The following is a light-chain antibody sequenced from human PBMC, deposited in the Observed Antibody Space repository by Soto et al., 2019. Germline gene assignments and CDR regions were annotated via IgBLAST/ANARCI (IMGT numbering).Light chain of an antibody. CDR2: GAS. Sequence: DIPMTQSPSSLSAFVGDRVTITCRASQSINSYLNWYQQKPGKAPKLLIYGASSLQSGVPSRFSGSGSGTDFTLTISSLQPEDFATYYCQQSYSSPLSFGPGTKVDI. J-gene: IGKJ3*01. CDR3: QQSYSSPLS. V-gene: IGKV1-39*01. CDR1: QSINSY.